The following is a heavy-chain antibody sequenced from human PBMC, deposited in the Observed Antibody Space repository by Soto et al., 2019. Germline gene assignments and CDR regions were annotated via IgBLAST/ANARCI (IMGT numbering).Heavy chain of an antibody. J-gene: IGHJ4*02. V-gene: IGHV4-39*01. CDR3: ARNTYQSSGPSAY. D-gene: IGHD3-22*01. Sequence: SETLSLTCTVSGGSISSSSYYWGWIRQPPGKGLEWIGSIYYSGSTYYNPSLKSRVTISVDTSKNQFSLKLSSVTAADTAVYYCARNTYQSSGPSAYWGQGPLVT. CDR1: GGSISSSSYY. CDR2: IYYSGST.